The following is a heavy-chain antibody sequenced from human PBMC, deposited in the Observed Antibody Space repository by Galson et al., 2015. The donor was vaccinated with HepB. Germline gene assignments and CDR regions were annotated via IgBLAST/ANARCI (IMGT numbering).Heavy chain of an antibody. J-gene: IGHJ3*02. D-gene: IGHD1-7*01. Sequence: SLRLSCAASGFIVNTNYMTWVRQAPGKGLEWVSTTYSDGRTYYGDSVKGRFTVSRDNSENTLYFEMNSLRVDDTAMYYCSRTARAGSTGYALDIWGQGTMVTVSS. CDR2: TYSDGRT. V-gene: IGHV3-53*01. CDR1: GFIVNTNY. CDR3: SRTARAGSTGYALDI.